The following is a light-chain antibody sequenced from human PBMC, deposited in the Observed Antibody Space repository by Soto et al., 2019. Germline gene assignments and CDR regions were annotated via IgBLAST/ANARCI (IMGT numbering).Light chain of an antibody. J-gene: IGKJ5*01. CDR2: DAS. Sequence: EIVLTQSAATLSLSPGERATLSCMSSQSVSSFLAWYQQKPGQAPRLLIFDASTRATGIPARFSGSGSGTDFTLTISSLEPEDFAVYYCQQRSNWPSITFGQGTRLEI. CDR1: QSVSSF. V-gene: IGKV3-11*01. CDR3: QQRSNWPSIT.